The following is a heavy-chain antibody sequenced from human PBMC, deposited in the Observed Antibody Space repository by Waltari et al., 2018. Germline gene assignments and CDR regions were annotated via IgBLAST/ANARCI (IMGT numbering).Heavy chain of an antibody. CDR1: GGSFNGHY. J-gene: IGHJ6*02. CDR2: INHRGSA. D-gene: IGHD4-17*01. Sequence: QMQLQQRGAGLLKPSETLSLTCAVYGGSFNGHYWSWIPRPPGKGLEWIGEINHRGSANYNLSLKSRVTISFDTSKNQFSLKLNSVTAADTAIYYCARGTVADYVLAAYYYGLDVWGQGTTVTVSS. V-gene: IGHV4-34*01. CDR3: ARGTVADYVLAAYYYGLDV.